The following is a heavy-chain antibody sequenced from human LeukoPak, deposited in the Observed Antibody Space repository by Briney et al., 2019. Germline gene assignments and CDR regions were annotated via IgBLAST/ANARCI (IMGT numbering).Heavy chain of an antibody. D-gene: IGHD2-8*02. CDR1: GGSFSGYY. V-gene: IGHV4-34*01. Sequence: SETLSLTCAVYGGSFSGYYWNWSRRPPGKGLEWIGEMHYSGATNYNPSLKSRVTTSADTPKNQFSLRLSSVTAADTAVYYCARGRLEVYTFDIWGQGTMVTVSS. J-gene: IGHJ3*02. CDR3: ARGRLEVYTFDI. CDR2: MHYSGAT.